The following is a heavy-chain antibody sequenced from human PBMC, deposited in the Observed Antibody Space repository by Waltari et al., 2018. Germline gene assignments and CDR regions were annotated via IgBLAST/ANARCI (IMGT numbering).Heavy chain of an antibody. CDR1: GGSFSGYY. D-gene: IGHD1-26*01. Sequence: VQLQQWGAGLLKPSETLSLTCAVYGGSFSGYYLGWIRQPPGKGLEWVSSVSGSGDTTDYADSVKGRFTISRDNSKNTFYLQMNSLRVDDTAVYYCAKDRDGSSLTLYYFDHWSQGALVTVSS. J-gene: IGHJ4*02. CDR2: VSGSGDTT. V-gene: IGHV3-23*01. CDR3: AKDRDGSSLTLYYFDH.